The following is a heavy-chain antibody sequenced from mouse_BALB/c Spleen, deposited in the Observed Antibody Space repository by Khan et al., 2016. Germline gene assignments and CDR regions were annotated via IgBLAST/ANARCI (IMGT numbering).Heavy chain of an antibody. Sequence: QVTLKESGPGILQPSQTLSLTCYFSGFSLNTYGMGVGWIRQPSGKGLEWLAHIWWNDNKSYNTALKRRLTISKDTSNNQVCLRIASVDTADTASYYCARIARVDGAYWGQGTLVTVSA. V-gene: IGHV8-11*01. CDR2: IWWNDNK. CDR1: GFSLNTYGMG. CDR3: ARIARVDGAY. J-gene: IGHJ3*01. D-gene: IGHD1-3*01.